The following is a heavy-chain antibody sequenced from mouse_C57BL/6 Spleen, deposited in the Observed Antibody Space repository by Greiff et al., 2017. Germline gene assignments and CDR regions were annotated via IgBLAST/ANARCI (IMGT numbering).Heavy chain of an antibody. CDR3: LYGRDFDD. V-gene: IGHV1-81*01. Sequence: QVQLKESGAELARPGASVKLSCKASGYTFTSYGISWVKQRTGQGLEWIGEIYPRSGNTYYNEKFKGKATLTADKSSSTAYMELRSLTSEDSAVYFCLYGRDFDDWGQGTTLTVSS. D-gene: IGHD1-1*01. CDR1: GYTFTSYG. CDR2: IYPRSGNT. J-gene: IGHJ2*01.